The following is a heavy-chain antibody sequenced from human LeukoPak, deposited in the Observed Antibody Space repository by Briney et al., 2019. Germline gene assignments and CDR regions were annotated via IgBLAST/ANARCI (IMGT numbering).Heavy chain of an antibody. D-gene: IGHD3-10*01. J-gene: IGHJ4*02. CDR1: GFTFSEYF. CDR2: IIAKSGAT. CDR3: ARDLRSGGVTYGQDS. Sequence: ASVKVSCTASGFTFSEYFIHWVRQAPGQGLEWMGWIIAKSGATNFAQRFRDRVTVTRNTSTVSMDLSRLTSDDTAVYYCARDLRSGGVTYGQDSWGQGTLVTVSS. V-gene: IGHV1-2*02.